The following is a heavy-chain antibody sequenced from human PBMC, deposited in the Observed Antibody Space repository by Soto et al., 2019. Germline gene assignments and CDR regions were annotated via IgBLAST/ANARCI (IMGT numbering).Heavy chain of an antibody. D-gene: IGHD6-19*01. CDR2: ISNDGINK. Sequence: QVQLEQSGGGVVQPGRSLRLSCAASGFTFRNYAMHWVRQAPGKGLEWVAVISNDGINKYYADPVKGRFTISRDASKNTLSLQMDSLRPEATAVYYCARDQVAGVITNYYYGMDVWGQGTTVTVSS. V-gene: IGHV3-30-3*01. J-gene: IGHJ6*02. CDR3: ARDQVAGVITNYYYGMDV. CDR1: GFTFRNYA.